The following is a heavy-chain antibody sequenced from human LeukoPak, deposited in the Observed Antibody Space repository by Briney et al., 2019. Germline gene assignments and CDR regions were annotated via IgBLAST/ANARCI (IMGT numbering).Heavy chain of an antibody. CDR1: GYTLTELS. D-gene: IGHD2-15*01. CDR3: ATDPSLGYCSGGSCYGNRFDFDY. Sequence: GASVKVSCKVSGYTLTELSMHWVRQAPGKGLEWMGGFDPEDGETIYAQKFQGRVTMTEDTTTDTAYMELSSLRSEDTAVYYCATDPSLGYCSGGSCYGNRFDFDYWGQGTLVTVSS. CDR2: FDPEDGET. V-gene: IGHV1-24*01. J-gene: IGHJ4*02.